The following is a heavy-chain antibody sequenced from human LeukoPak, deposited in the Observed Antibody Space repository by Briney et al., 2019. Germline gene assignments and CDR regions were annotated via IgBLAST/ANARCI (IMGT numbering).Heavy chain of an antibody. CDR2: IYYSGST. J-gene: IGHJ6*02. V-gene: IGHV4-59*01. CDR3: ARDLGTTYYYYYGMDV. D-gene: IGHD1/OR15-1a*01. CDR1: GGSISSYY. Sequence: SETLSLTCTVSGGSISSYYWSWIRQPPGKGLEWIGYIYYSGSTNYNPSLKSRVTISVDTSKNQFSLKLSSVTAADTAVYYCARDLGTTYYYYYGMDVWGQGTTVTVSS.